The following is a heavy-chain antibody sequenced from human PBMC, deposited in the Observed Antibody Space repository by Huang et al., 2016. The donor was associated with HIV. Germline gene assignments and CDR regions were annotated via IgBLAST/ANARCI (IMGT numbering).Heavy chain of an antibody. CDR3: ARHFSYYDSSGYTPWDAFDI. CDR1: GGSITSSSYY. J-gene: IGHJ3*02. Sequence: QLQLQGSGPGLVKPSETLSLTCTVSGGSITSSSYYWGWIRQPPGKGLEWVGRVYYSGRPDCNPSLKSRVTVSVDTSKNQFSLKLSSVTAADTAVYYCARHFSYYDSSGYTPWDAFDIWGQGTMVTVSS. CDR2: VYYSGRP. V-gene: IGHV4-39*01. D-gene: IGHD3-22*01.